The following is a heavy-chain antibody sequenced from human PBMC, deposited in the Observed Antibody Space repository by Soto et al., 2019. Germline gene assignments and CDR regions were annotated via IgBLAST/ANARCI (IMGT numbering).Heavy chain of an antibody. D-gene: IGHD3-3*01. V-gene: IGHV5-51*01. CDR3: ARHAYDFWSGHPNPRYYYGMDV. J-gene: IGHJ6*02. Sequence: GESLKISCKGSGYSFIDYWIGWVRQVPGKGLEWMGVIYPGDSDTRYSPSFQGHVTISADKSISTAYLQWSSLKASDTAMYYCARHAYDFWSGHPNPRYYYGMDVWGQGTTVTVSS. CDR2: IYPGDSDT. CDR1: GYSFIDYW.